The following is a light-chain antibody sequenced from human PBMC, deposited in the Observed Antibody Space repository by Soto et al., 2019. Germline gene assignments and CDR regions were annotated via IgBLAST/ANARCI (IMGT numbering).Light chain of an antibody. Sequence: DIHMTQSPSSLSASVGDRVTITCRASQSISSYLNWYQQKPGKAPNLLIYAASSLQSGVPSRFSGSGSGTDFTLTISSLQPEDFATYYCQQSYSTPYTFGQGTKV. J-gene: IGKJ2*01. CDR3: QQSYSTPYT. CDR1: QSISSY. CDR2: AAS. V-gene: IGKV1-39*01.